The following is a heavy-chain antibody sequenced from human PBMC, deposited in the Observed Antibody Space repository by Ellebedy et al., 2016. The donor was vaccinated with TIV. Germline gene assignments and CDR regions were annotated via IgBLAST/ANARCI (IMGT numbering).Heavy chain of an antibody. J-gene: IGHJ4*02. CDR1: GGSISSYY. CDR3: ARVAYSSGWYFAY. Sequence: MPSETLSLTCTVSGGSISSYYWSWIRQPPGKGLEWIGYIYYSGSTNYNPSLKSRVTISVDTSKNQFSLKLSSVTAADTAVYYCARVAYSSGWYFAYWGQGTLVTVSS. CDR2: IYYSGST. D-gene: IGHD6-19*01. V-gene: IGHV4-59*01.